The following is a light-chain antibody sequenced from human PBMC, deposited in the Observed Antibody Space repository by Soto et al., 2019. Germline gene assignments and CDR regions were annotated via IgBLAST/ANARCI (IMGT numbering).Light chain of an antibody. CDR3: QHYGSSSRT. J-gene: IGKJ4*01. Sequence: EIVLTQSPGTLSLSPGERATLSCRASQSDTSTYLAWYQQKPGQAPRLLIYDTSSRATGLPDRFSGSGSGTDFTLTISRLEPEDLAVYYCQHYGSSSRTFGVGTKVEIK. CDR2: DTS. V-gene: IGKV3-20*01. CDR1: QSDTSTY.